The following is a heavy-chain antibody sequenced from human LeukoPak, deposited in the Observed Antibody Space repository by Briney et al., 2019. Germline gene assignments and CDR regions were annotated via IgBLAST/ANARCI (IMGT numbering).Heavy chain of an antibody. CDR3: ARDWLAGNPYHAFDL. J-gene: IGHJ3*01. D-gene: IGHD3-22*01. CDR1: GFTFSSYW. CDR2: IKEDGSEE. V-gene: IGHV3-7*01. Sequence: GGSLRLSCAASGFTFSSYWMSWVGQAPGKGLECVANIKEDGSEEYYVDSVKGRFSISRDNAKNSLYLQMNSLRAEDTAVYYCARDWLAGNPYHAFDLWGKGTMVTVSS.